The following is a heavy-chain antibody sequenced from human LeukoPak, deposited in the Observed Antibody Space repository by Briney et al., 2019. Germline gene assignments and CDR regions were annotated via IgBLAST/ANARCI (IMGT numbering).Heavy chain of an antibody. CDR3: ATSYSSSWYRYFDY. V-gene: IGHV1-69*05. CDR2: IIPIFGTA. CDR1: GGTFSSYA. D-gene: IGHD6-13*01. J-gene: IGHJ4*02. Sequence: SVKVSCKASGGTFSSYAINWVRQAPGQGLEWMGGIIPIFGTANYAQKFQGRVTITTDESTSTAYMELSSLRSEDTAVYYCATSYSSSWYRYFDYWGQGTLVTVSS.